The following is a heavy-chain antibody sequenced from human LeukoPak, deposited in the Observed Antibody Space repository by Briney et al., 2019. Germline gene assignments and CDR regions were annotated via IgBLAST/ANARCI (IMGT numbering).Heavy chain of an antibody. D-gene: IGHD5-24*01. Sequence: SVKVSCKASGGTFSSYAISWVRQAPGQGLEWMGRIIPILGIANYAQKFQGRVTITADKSTSTAYMELSSLRSEDTAVYYCVSDRSDGGYAESNGYPTFDLWGRGTLVTVSS. CDR2: IIPILGIA. CDR3: VSDRSDGGYAESNGYPTFDL. V-gene: IGHV1-69*04. CDR1: GGTFSSYA. J-gene: IGHJ2*01.